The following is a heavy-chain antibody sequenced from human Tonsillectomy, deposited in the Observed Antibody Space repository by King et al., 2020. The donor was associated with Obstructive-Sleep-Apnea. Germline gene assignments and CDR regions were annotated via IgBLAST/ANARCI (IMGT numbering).Heavy chain of an antibody. CDR3: ARDGSARPFSS. D-gene: IGHD2-2*03. CDR1: GGSISSSSDY. J-gene: IGHJ4*02. V-gene: IGHV4-39*07. CDR2: IYYSGST. Sequence: QLQESGPGLVKPSETLSLTCTVSGGSISSSSDYWGWIRQPPGKGLEWIGIIYYSGSTYYNPSLKSRVTISVDTFKKQFSLKLSSVTAAETAVYYCARDGSARPFSSWGQGTLVTVSS.